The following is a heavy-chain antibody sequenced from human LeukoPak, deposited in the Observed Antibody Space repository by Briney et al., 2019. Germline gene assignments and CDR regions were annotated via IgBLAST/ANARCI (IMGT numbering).Heavy chain of an antibody. CDR1: GYTFTSYG. Sequence: GASVKVSCKASGYTFTSYGISWVRQAPGQGLEWMGWISAYNGNTNYAQKLQGRVTMTTDTSTSTAYMELRSLRSDDTAVYYCARDNYSSWGGNYYYYMDVWGKGTTVTVSS. J-gene: IGHJ6*03. CDR3: ARDNYSSWGGNYYYYMDV. CDR2: ISAYNGNT. D-gene: IGHD6-13*01. V-gene: IGHV1-18*01.